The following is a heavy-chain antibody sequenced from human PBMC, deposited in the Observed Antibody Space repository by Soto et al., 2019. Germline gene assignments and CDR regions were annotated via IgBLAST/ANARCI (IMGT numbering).Heavy chain of an antibody. J-gene: IGHJ5*02. CDR1: GYTFTSYG. Sequence: ASVKVSCKASGYTFTSYGIHWVRQAPGQRLEWMGWINAANGDTKYSPKFQDRVTITRDTSASTAYMELSSLRSEDTAVYYCVRRHVSATGIDWFDPWGQGTLVTSPQ. V-gene: IGHV1-3*01. CDR3: VRRHVSATGIDWFDP. CDR2: INAANGDT. D-gene: IGHD6-13*01.